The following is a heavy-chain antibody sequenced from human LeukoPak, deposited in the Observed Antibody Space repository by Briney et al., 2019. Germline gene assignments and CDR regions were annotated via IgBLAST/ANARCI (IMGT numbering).Heavy chain of an antibody. J-gene: IGHJ4*02. CDR2: IYYSGST. V-gene: IGHV4-59*08. Sequence: SETLSLTCTVSGGSTSRYYWSWIRQPPGKRLEWLGYIYYSGSTTYNPSLKGRLTMSVDTSKNQISLKLISLTAADTAVYYRARLPGIAAVWGQGTLVTVSS. CDR3: ARLPGIAAV. CDR1: GGSTSRYY. D-gene: IGHD6-13*01.